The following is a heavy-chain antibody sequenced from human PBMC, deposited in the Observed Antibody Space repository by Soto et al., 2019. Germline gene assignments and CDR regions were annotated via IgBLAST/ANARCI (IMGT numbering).Heavy chain of an antibody. Sequence: GESLKISCKGSGYSFTSYWIGWVRQMPGKGLEWMGIIYPGDSDTRYSPSFQGQVTISADKSISTAYLQWSSLKASDTAMYYCARLGPTPGIAVASIDYWGQGTLVTVSS. CDR2: IYPGDSDT. CDR3: ARLGPTPGIAVASIDY. D-gene: IGHD6-19*01. V-gene: IGHV5-51*01. CDR1: GYSFTSYW. J-gene: IGHJ4*02.